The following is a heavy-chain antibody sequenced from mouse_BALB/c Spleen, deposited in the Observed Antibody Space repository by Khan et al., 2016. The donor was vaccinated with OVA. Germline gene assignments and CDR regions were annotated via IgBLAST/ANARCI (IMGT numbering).Heavy chain of an antibody. Sequence: QVQLQQSGPELVKPGASVRISCKASGYTFTNYYIHWVIQRPGQGLDWIGWIYPGNVSPEYNERFKDKATLTAATSSSTAYMQLSSLTSEDSAVYCCARAGYGSFAYWGQGTLVTVSA. CDR2: IYPGNVSP. CDR3: ARAGYGSFAY. J-gene: IGHJ3*01. V-gene: IGHV1S56*01. CDR1: GYTFTNYY. D-gene: IGHD2-2*01.